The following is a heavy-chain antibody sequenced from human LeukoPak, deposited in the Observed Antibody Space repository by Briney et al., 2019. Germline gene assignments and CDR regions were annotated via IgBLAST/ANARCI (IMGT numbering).Heavy chain of an antibody. CDR3: ASAGYNYNSGRAFDI. CDR2: ISGSGGST. J-gene: IGHJ3*02. Sequence: PGGSLRLSCAASGFTFSSFAMSWVRQAPGKGLEWVSAISGSGGSTYYADSVKGRFTISRGNSKDTLYVQMNRLRAEDTAVYYCASAGYNYNSGRAFDIWGQGTMVTVSS. D-gene: IGHD1-20*01. CDR1: GFTFSSFA. V-gene: IGHV3-23*01.